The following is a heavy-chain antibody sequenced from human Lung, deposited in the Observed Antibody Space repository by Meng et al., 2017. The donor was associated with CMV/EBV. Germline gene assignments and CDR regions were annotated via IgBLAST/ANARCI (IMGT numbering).Heavy chain of an antibody. CDR3: AKGDDFWSPYYFDY. CDR1: GFTFSSYA. V-gene: IGHV3-23*01. Sequence: SGFTFSSYAMGWVRQAPGKGLEWVSAISGSGGSTYYADSVKGRFTISRDNSKNTLYLQMNSLRAEDTAVYYCAKGDDFWSPYYFDYWGQGTLVTVSS. J-gene: IGHJ4*02. D-gene: IGHD3-3*01. CDR2: ISGSGGST.